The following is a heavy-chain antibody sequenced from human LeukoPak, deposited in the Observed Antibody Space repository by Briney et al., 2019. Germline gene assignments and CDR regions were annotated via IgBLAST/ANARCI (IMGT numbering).Heavy chain of an antibody. CDR3: ARDRGRYKWNYGPTDAFDI. V-gene: IGHV3-48*03. J-gene: IGHJ3*02. CDR1: GFSFSSYE. CDR2: IGSSGSTV. Sequence: GGSLRLSCAASGFSFSSYEVNWVRQAPGKGLEWVSHIGSSGSTVYYADSVKGRFTISRDNAKNSLYLQMNSLRDEDTAVYYCARDRGRYKWNYGPTDAFDIWGQGTMVTVSS. D-gene: IGHD1-7*01.